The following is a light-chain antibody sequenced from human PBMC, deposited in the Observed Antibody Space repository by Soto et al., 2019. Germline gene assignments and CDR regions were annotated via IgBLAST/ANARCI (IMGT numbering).Light chain of an antibody. Sequence: DIQMTQFQASLSASAEDRVMITCRASQSISNHLNWYQQKPGKAPKLLIFAASSLQSGVPSRFSGSRSGPDFTLTISSLQPEDFATYYCQQSYSSPPTFGQGTKVDIK. CDR2: AAS. CDR1: QSISNH. J-gene: IGKJ1*01. V-gene: IGKV1-39*01. CDR3: QQSYSSPPT.